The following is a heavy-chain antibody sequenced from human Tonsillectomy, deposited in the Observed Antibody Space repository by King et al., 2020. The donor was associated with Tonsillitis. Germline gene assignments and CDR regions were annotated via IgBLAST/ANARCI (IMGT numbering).Heavy chain of an antibody. CDR2: IYHSGST. CDR1: GYSISSGYY. D-gene: IGHD3-10*01. Sequence: QLQESGPGLVKPSETLSLTCAVSGYSISSGYYRGWIRQPPGKGLEWIGSIYHSGSTYYNPSLKSRVTISVDTSKNQFSLKLSSVTAADTAVYYCARGVYYYGSGLIDYWGQGTLVTVSS. V-gene: IGHV4-38-2*01. CDR3: ARGVYYYGSGLIDY. J-gene: IGHJ4*02.